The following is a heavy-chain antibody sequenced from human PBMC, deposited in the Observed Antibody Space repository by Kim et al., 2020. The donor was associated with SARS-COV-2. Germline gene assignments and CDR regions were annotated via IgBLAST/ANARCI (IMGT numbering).Heavy chain of an antibody. Sequence: GGSLRLSCAASGFTFSSYGMHWVRQAPGKGLEWVAVIWYDGSSKYYADPVKGRFTISRDNSKNTLYLQMNSLTAEDTAVYYWVRDLVSYYGSGRYMDYWG. J-gene: IGHJ4*01. D-gene: IGHD3-10*01. V-gene: IGHV3-33*01. CDR2: IWYDGSSK. CDR3: VRDLVSYYGSGRYMDY. CDR1: GFTFSSYG.